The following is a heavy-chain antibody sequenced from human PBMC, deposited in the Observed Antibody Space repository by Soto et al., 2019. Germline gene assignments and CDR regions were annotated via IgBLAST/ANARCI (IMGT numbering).Heavy chain of an antibody. CDR2: MNPNSGNT. V-gene: IGHV1-8*01. CDR1: GYTFTSYD. D-gene: IGHD3-16*01. CDR3: ARGAVWGYYYGMDV. Sequence: ASVKVSCKASGYTFTSYDINWVRQATGQGLEWMGWMNPNSGNTGYAQKFQGRVTMTRNTSISTAYMELSSLRSEDTAVYYCARGAVWGYYYGMDVWGQGTTVTVSS. J-gene: IGHJ6*02.